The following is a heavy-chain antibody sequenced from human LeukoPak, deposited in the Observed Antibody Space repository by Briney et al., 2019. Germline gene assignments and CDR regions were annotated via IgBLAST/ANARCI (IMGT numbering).Heavy chain of an antibody. V-gene: IGHV4-34*01. Sequence: SETLSLTCAVYGGSFSGYHWSWIRQPPGKGLEWIGEINHSGSTNYNPSLKSRVTISVDTSKNQFSLKLSSVTAADTAVYYCARLKSGQLLYYYYYYYMDVWGKGTTVTVSS. CDR1: GGSFSGYH. CDR3: ARLKSGQLLYYYYYYYMDV. D-gene: IGHD2-2*02. J-gene: IGHJ6*03. CDR2: INHSGST.